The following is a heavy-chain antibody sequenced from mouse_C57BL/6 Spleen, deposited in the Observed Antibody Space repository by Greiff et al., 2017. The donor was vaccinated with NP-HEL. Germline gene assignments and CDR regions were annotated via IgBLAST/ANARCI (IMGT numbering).Heavy chain of an antibody. V-gene: IGHV1-69*01. Sequence: QVQLQQPGAELVMPGASVKLSCKASGYTFTSYWMHWVKQRPGQGLEWIGEIDPSDSYTNYNQKFKGKSTLTVDTSSSTAYMQLSSLTSEDSAVYYCARAVYYGNYWYFEVWGTGTTVTVSS. CDR1: GYTFTSYW. CDR3: ARAVYYGNYWYFEV. D-gene: IGHD2-1*01. J-gene: IGHJ1*03. CDR2: IDPSDSYT.